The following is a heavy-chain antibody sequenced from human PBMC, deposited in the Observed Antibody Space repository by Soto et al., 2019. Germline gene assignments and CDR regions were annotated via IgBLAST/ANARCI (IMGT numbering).Heavy chain of an antibody. D-gene: IGHD1-26*01. V-gene: IGHV3-23*01. CDR2: LTSSGGTT. J-gene: IGHJ4*02. CDR3: AKVRVGVSDY. Sequence: EVQLLESGGGLVQPGGSLRLSCTTSGFTFSNYAMTWVRQPPGEGLEWVSTLTSSGGTTYYADSVKGRFTISRDNSKNTLYLKMNSLRAEDTAVYFCAKVRVGVSDYWGQGTLVTVSS. CDR1: GFTFSNYA.